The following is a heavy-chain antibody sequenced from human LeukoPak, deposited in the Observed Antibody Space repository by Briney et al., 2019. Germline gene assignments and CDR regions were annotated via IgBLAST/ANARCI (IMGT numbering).Heavy chain of an antibody. CDR3: ARLNFYSNYRRFDY. D-gene: IGHD4-11*01. J-gene: IGHJ4*02. CDR2: IYYSGST. CDR1: GGSISSYY. Sequence: ASETLSLTCTVSGGSISSYYWSWIRQSPGKGLEWIGYIYYSGSTNYNPSLKSRVTISVDTSKNQFSLKLGSVTAADTAVYYCARLNFYSNYRRFDYWGQGTLVTVSS. V-gene: IGHV4-59*08.